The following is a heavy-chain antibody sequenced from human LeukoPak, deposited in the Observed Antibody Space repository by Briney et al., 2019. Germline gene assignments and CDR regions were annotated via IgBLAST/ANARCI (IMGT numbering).Heavy chain of an antibody. J-gene: IGHJ4*02. CDR3: AKRGYYYDSSGYYVFFDY. D-gene: IGHD3-22*01. V-gene: IGHV3-23*01. Sequence: TGESLRLSCAASGFTFSSYAMSWVRQAPGKGLEWVSAISGSGGSTYYADSVKGRFTISRDNSKNTLYLQMNSLRAEDTAVYYCAKRGYYYDSSGYYVFFDYWGQGTLVTVSS. CDR2: ISGSGGST. CDR1: GFTFSSYA.